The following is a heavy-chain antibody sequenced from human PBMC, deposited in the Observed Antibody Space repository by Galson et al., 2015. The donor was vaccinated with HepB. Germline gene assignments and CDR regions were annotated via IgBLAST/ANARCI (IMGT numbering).Heavy chain of an antibody. V-gene: IGHV3-21*04. D-gene: IGHD1-26*01. CDR1: GYTFSSYS. Sequence: SLRLSCTASGYTFSSYSMNWVRQAPGKGLEWVSSISSSSSYINYADSVQGRFTISRDNAKNSLYVQLNSLRAEVTAVYYCARPNVTYYYYWSQGTLVTVSS. CDR3: ARPNVTYYYY. CDR2: ISSSSSYI. J-gene: IGHJ4*02.